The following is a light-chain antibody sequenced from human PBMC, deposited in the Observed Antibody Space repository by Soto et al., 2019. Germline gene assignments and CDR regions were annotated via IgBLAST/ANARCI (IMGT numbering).Light chain of an antibody. CDR1: HSVNSH. CDR2: GAS. Sequence: MMMTQSPATLSVSPGERVTLSCRTSHSVNSHVAWYQQKPGQAPRLLLYGASTRATGIPVRFSGSGFGTEFTLTISGLEPEDFAVYYCQQRTNRPPITFGQGTRLEIK. CDR3: QQRTNRPPIT. J-gene: IGKJ5*01. V-gene: IGKV3-15*01.